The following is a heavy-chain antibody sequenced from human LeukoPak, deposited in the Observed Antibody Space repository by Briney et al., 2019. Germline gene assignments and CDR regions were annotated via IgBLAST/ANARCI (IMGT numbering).Heavy chain of an antibody. Sequence: GGSLRLSCAASGFTFSSYAMSWVRQAPGKGLEWVSAISGSGGSTYYADSVKGRFTISRDNSKNTLYLQMNSLRAEDTAVYYCARDPRNYDILTGYYPWGQGTLVTVSS. J-gene: IGHJ5*02. CDR2: ISGSGGST. D-gene: IGHD3-9*01. CDR1: GFTFSSYA. V-gene: IGHV3-23*01. CDR3: ARDPRNYDILTGYYP.